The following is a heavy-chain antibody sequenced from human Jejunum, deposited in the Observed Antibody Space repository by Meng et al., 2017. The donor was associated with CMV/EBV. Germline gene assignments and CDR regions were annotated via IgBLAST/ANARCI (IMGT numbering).Heavy chain of an antibody. CDR1: GFTFSSHS. J-gene: IGHJ6*02. Sequence: SGFTFSSHSMSWVRQGPGKGLEWVAIISFDGSNKYYADSVKGRFTISRDNSKNTVYLQINSLRPEDTAVYYCAREGRFPLDYGLDVWGQGTTVTVSS. D-gene: IGHD3-3*01. V-gene: IGHV3-30-3*01. CDR3: AREGRFPLDYGLDV. CDR2: ISFDGSNK.